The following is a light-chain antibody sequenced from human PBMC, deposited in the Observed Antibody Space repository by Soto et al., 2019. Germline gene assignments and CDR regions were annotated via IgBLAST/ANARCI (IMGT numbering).Light chain of an antibody. CDR3: HHYNNWPLIT. Sequence: EILMTQSPGTLSLSPGEISTLSCRSSQSISGNLVWYQQKPGQAPSLFIFGASVRATGVPDRFSGSGSGTEFSLTINSLQSEDFAVYYCHHYNNWPLITFGQGTRLEIK. CDR2: GAS. J-gene: IGKJ5*01. V-gene: IGKV3-15*01. CDR1: QSISGN.